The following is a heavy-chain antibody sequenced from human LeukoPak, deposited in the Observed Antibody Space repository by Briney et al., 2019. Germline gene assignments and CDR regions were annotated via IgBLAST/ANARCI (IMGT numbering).Heavy chain of an antibody. CDR2: INPNSGGT. J-gene: IGHJ4*02. V-gene: IGHV1-2*02. CDR1: GYTFTGYY. CDR3: ARVAIVGATEDFDY. D-gene: IGHD1-26*01. Sequence: ASVKVSCKASGYTFTGYYMHWVRQAPGQGLEWMGWINPNSGGTNYAQKFQGRVTVTRDTSISTAYMELSRLRSDDTAVYYCARVAIVGATEDFDYWGQGTLVTVSS.